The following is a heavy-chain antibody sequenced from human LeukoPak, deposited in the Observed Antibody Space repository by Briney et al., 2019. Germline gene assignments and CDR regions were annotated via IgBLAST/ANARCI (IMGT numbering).Heavy chain of an antibody. D-gene: IGHD1/OR15-1a*01. CDR3: ARGRNNAFDI. CDR2: TYYRSN. Sequence: SETLSLTCAISGDSVSSSRDAWNWIRQSPSRGLEWLGRTYYRSNDHAVPVKTRMTINVDTSKNQVSLQLSSVTPEDTAVYYCARGRNNAFDIWGQGTMVTVS. V-gene: IGHV6-1*01. J-gene: IGHJ3*02. CDR1: GDSVSSSRDA.